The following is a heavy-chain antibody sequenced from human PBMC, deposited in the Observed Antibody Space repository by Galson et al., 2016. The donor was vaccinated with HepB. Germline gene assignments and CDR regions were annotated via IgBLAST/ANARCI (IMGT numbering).Heavy chain of an antibody. CDR3: ASPNFDGPFDH. CDR2: IRSKPYGATR. CDR1: GFAFGDSA. D-gene: IGHD3-9*01. J-gene: IGHJ4*02. Sequence: SLRLSCAASGFAFGDSALSWFRQAPGKGLEWIGYIRSKPYGATREYAASVKGRFTASRDDSKSIAFLQMTSLKTEDTAVYYCASPNFDGPFDHWGQGTLVTVSS. V-gene: IGHV3-49*03.